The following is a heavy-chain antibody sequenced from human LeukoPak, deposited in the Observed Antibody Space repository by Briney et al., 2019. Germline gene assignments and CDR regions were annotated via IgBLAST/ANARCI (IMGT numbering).Heavy chain of an antibody. CDR2: IIPILGIA. Sequence: SVKVSCKASGGTFSSYAISWVRQAPGQGLEWMGRIIPILGIANYAQKFQGRVTITADKSTSTAYMELSSLRSDDTAVYYCARDLGVAATNYYYYGMDVWGQGTTVTVSS. D-gene: IGHD2-15*01. J-gene: IGHJ6*02. CDR3: ARDLGVAATNYYYYGMDV. CDR1: GGTFSSYA. V-gene: IGHV1-69*04.